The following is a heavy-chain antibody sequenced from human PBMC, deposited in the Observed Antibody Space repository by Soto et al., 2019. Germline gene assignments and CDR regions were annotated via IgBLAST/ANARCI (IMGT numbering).Heavy chain of an antibody. CDR2: IYYSGST. V-gene: IGHV4-59*01. J-gene: IGHJ6*03. D-gene: IGHD6-19*01. Sequence: PSETLSLTCTVSGGSISSYYWSWIRQPPGKGLEWIGYIYYSGSTNYNPSLKSRVTISVDTSKNQFSLKLSSVTAADTAVYYCARDRSSGWSNYMEVWGKGTTVTVSS. CDR1: GGSISSYY. CDR3: ARDRSSGWSNYMEV.